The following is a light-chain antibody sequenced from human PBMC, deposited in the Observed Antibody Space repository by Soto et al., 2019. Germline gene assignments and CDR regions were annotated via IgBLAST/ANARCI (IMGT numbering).Light chain of an antibody. CDR1: QSVGSN. V-gene: IGKV3-15*01. CDR2: GAS. Sequence: EIVMTQSPATLSVSPGERATLSCRASQSVGSNLAWYQQKPGQAPSLLIYGASTRATGIPARFSGSRSGTEFTLTISSLQSEDFAVYYCQQYNIWPRTFGQGTKVEIK. J-gene: IGKJ1*01. CDR3: QQYNIWPRT.